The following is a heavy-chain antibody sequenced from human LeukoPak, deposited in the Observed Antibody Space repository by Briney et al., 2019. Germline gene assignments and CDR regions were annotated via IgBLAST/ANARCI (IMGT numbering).Heavy chain of an antibody. J-gene: IGHJ3*02. V-gene: IGHV4-59*01. CDR1: GGSISSYY. Sequence: PSETLSLTCTVSGGSISSYYWSWIRQPPGKGLEWIGYIYYSGSTNYNPSLKSRVTISVDTSKNQFPLKLSSVIAADTAVYYCARDRVTHTAMVINHAFDIWGQGTMVTVSS. CDR2: IYYSGST. CDR3: ARDRVTHTAMVINHAFDI. D-gene: IGHD5-18*01.